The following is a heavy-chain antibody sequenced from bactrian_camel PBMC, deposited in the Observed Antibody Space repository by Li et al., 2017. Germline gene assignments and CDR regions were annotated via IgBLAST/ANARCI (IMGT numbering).Heavy chain of an antibody. Sequence: VQLVESGGGSVQPGGSLRLSCAASGFTVGRRCMGWLRQAPGKAREGVAAIGRRGSPYYADSVKGRFTISRDNAKNTLYLQMNSLTPEDTAVYYCAATMRAYEYIYWGQGTQVTVS. CDR1: GFTVGRRC. J-gene: IGHJ4*01. CDR2: IGRRGSP. D-gene: IGHD4*01. V-gene: IGHV3S31*01. CDR3: AATMRAYEYIY.